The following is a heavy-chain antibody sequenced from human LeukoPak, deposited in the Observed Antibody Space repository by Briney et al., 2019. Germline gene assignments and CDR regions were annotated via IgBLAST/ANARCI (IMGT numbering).Heavy chain of an antibody. CDR2: SSGTT. J-gene: IGHJ4*02. V-gene: IGHV3-23*01. Sequence: GGSLRLSCAASGFTFSSYAMSWVRQAPGKGLEWVSGSSGTTYYADSVKGRFTISRDNSKNTLYLQMNSLRAEDTAVYYCAKDPGYYYDSSGNYFDYWGQGTLVTVSS. CDR1: GFTFSSYA. CDR3: AKDPGYYYDSSGNYFDY. D-gene: IGHD3-22*01.